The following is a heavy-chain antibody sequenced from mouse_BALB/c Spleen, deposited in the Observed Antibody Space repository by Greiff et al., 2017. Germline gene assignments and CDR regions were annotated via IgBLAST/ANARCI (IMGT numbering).Heavy chain of an antibody. V-gene: IGHV2-9*02. J-gene: IGHJ4*01. CDR3: ARVEPTKAMDY. D-gene: IGHD2-10*01. CDR1: GFSLTSYG. CDR2: IWAGGST. Sequence: VMLVESGPGLVAPSQSLSITCTVSGFSLTSYGVHWVRQPPGKGLEWLGVIWAGGSTNYNSALMSRLSISKDNSKSQVFLKMNSLQTDDTAMYYCARVEPTKAMDYWGQGTSVTVSS.